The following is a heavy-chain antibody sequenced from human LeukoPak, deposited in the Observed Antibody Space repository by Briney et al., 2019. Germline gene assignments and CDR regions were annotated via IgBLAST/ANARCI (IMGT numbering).Heavy chain of an antibody. CDR1: GFTFSSYE. Sequence: GGSLRLSCAASGFTFSSYEMNWVRQAPGKGLEWVSYISSSGSTIYYAASAKGRFTISRDNAKNSLYLQMNSLRAEDTAVYYCARETWGYDWNYYYMDVWGKGTTVTISS. CDR3: ARETWGYDWNYYYMDV. J-gene: IGHJ6*03. V-gene: IGHV3-48*03. D-gene: IGHD5-12*01. CDR2: ISSSGSTI.